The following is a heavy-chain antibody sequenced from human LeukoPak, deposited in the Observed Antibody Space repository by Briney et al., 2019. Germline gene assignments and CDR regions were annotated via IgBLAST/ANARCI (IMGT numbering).Heavy chain of an antibody. V-gene: IGHV1-58*01. CDR1: GFTFTSSA. CDR2: IVVGSGNT. Sequence: SVKVSCKASGFTFTSSAVQWVRQARGQRLEWIGWIVVGSGNTNYAQKFQERVTITRDMSTSTAYMELSSLRSEDTAVYYCAKESPAVAGTSNWFDPWGQGTLVTVSS. CDR3: AKESPAVAGTSNWFDP. J-gene: IGHJ5*02. D-gene: IGHD6-19*01.